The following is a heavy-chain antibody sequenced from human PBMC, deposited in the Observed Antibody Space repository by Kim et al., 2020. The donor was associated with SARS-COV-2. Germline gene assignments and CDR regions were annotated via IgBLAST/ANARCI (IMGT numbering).Heavy chain of an antibody. D-gene: IGHD6-19*01. CDR3: ARSMSVYSSGWRMDV. CDR2: INPSGGST. V-gene: IGHV1-46*01. J-gene: IGHJ6*02. CDR1: GYTFTTYY. Sequence: ASVKVSCRASGYTFTTYYMHWVRQAPGQGLEWMGIINPSGGSTTYAQKFQGRVTMTRDTSTSTVYMELSSLRSEDTAVYYCARSMSVYSSGWRMDVWGQGTTVTVSS.